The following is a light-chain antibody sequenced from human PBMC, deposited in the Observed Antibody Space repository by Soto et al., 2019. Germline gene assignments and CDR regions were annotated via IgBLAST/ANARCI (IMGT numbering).Light chain of an antibody. V-gene: IGKV3-15*01. J-gene: IGKJ1*01. Sequence: EIVMTQSPGTLSVSPGERATLSCMASQSVSSNLAWYQQKPGQAPRLLIYGASTRATGIPARFSGSGSGTDFTLTISSLQSEDFAVYYCQQYSNWPPWTFGQGTKVDIK. CDR1: QSVSSN. CDR2: GAS. CDR3: QQYSNWPPWT.